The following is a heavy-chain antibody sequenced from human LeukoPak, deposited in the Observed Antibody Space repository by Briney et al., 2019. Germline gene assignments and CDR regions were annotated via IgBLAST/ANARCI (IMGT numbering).Heavy chain of an antibody. Sequence: GRSLRLSCAASGFTFSSYAMHWVRQAPGKGLEWVAVISYDGSNKYYADSVKGRFTISRDNSKNTLYLQMNSLRAEDTAVYYCARDQRCSSTSCYSLRIYYDYGMDVWGQGTTVTVSS. CDR2: ISYDGSNK. D-gene: IGHD2-2*01. J-gene: IGHJ6*02. CDR3: ARDQRCSSTSCYSLRIYYDYGMDV. V-gene: IGHV3-30-3*01. CDR1: GFTFSSYA.